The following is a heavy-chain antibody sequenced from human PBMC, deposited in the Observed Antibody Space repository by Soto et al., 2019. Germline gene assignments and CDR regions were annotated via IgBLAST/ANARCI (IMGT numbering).Heavy chain of an antibody. V-gene: IGHV4-31*11. J-gene: IGHJ6*03. CDR3: ARASHSQQPIHRWGGGYMDV. Sequence: QLQLEESGPGLVKPSQTLSLTCAVSGGSISNGGYYWSWILQHPGKGLEWIGSIYFSGSTYYNPSIKSRVTISVATPKSQFSLKLSSVTAADTAVYYCARASHSQQPIHRWGGGYMDVWGKGTTVTVSS. CDR2: IYFSGST. CDR1: GGSISNGGYY. D-gene: IGHD6-13*01.